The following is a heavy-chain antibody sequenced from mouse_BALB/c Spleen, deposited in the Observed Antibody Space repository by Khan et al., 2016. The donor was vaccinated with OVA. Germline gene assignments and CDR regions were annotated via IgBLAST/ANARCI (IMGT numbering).Heavy chain of an antibody. V-gene: IGHV14-1*02. CDR3: TRDGYSPWFAY. CDR1: GFNIKDYY. CDR2: IDPENGNT. J-gene: IGHJ3*01. D-gene: IGHD2-3*01. Sequence: EVKLEESGAELVRPGALVNLSYKASGFNIKDYYMLWVKQRPEQGLEWIGWIDPENGNTIYDPKFQGKASITSDTSSNTAYLQLSSLTSEDTAVYYCTRDGYSPWFAYWGQGTLVTVSA.